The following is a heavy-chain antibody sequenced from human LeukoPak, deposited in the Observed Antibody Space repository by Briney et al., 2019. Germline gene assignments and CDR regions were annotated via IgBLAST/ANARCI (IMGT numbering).Heavy chain of an antibody. J-gene: IGHJ6*03. CDR2: INHSGST. CDR1: GGSFSGYY. V-gene: IGHV4-34*01. CDR3: ASGRFDCSSTSCYAGQNYMDV. D-gene: IGHD2-2*01. Sequence: SQTLSLTCAVYGGSFSGYYWSWIRQPPGKGLEWIGEINHSGSTNYNPSLKSRVTISGDTSKNQFSLKLSSVTAADTAVYYCASGRFDCSSTSCYAGQNYMDVWGKGTTVTVSS.